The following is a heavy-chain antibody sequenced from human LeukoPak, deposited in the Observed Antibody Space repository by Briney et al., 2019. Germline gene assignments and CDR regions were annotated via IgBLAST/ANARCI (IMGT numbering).Heavy chain of an antibody. D-gene: IGHD2-21*02. CDR2: ISYDGSNK. Sequence: GGSLRLSCAASGFTFSSYAMHWVRQAPGKGLEWVAVISYDGSNKYYADSVKGRFTISRDNSKNTLYLQMNSLRAEDTAVYYCARDKHNRDCGGDCYSFIFDYWGQGTLVTVSS. V-gene: IGHV3-30*01. J-gene: IGHJ4*02. CDR1: GFTFSSYA. CDR3: ARDKHNRDCGGDCYSFIFDY.